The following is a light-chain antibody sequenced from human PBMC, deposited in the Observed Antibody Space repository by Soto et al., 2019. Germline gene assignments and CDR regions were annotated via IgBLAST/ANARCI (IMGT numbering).Light chain of an antibody. CDR1: SSDVGSYNL. Sequence: QSALTQPASVSGSPGQSITISCTGTSSDVGSYNLVSWYQQHADKAPKLMIYDVSKRPSGISNRFSGSKSGSTASLTISGLQAEDEADYYCCSYAGSTTPGVFGGGTKLTVL. V-gene: IGLV2-23*02. CDR3: CSYAGSTTPGV. J-gene: IGLJ3*02. CDR2: DVS.